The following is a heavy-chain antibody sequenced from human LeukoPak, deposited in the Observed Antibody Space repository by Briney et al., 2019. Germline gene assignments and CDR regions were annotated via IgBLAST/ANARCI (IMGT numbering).Heavy chain of an antibody. V-gene: IGHV4-38-2*01. J-gene: IGHJ5*02. Sequence: SETLSLTCGVSVYSISSGYYWGWIRQPPGKGLEWIGSIYQSRSTYYNPSLKSRVTISVDTSRNQFSLKLSSVTAADTAVYYCARHRGYCSTISCYGDNWFDPWGQGTLVTVSS. CDR2: IYQSRST. CDR1: VYSISSGYY. D-gene: IGHD2-2*01. CDR3: ARHRGYCSTISCYGDNWFDP.